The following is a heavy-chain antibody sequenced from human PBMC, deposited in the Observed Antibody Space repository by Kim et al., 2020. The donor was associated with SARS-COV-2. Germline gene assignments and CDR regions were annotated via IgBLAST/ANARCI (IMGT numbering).Heavy chain of an antibody. Sequence: ASVKVSCKASGYTFTSYGISWVRQAPGQGLEWMGWISAYNGNTNYAQKLQGRVTMTTDTSTSTAYMELRSLRSDDTAVYYCARDGGRYFDWTRGWFDPWGQGTLVTVSS. J-gene: IGHJ5*02. D-gene: IGHD3-9*01. CDR1: GYTFTSYG. V-gene: IGHV1-18*04. CDR3: ARDGGRYFDWTRGWFDP. CDR2: ISAYNGNT.